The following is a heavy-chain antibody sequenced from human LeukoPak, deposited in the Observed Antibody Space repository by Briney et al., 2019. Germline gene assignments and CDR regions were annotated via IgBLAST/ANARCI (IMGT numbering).Heavy chain of an antibody. V-gene: IGHV3-11*01. CDR3: ARDPPYYYDSSGYSRGN. J-gene: IGHJ4*02. CDR2: ISSSGSTI. D-gene: IGHD3-22*01. CDR1: GFTFSDYY. Sequence: GGSLRLSCAASGFTFSDYYMSWIRQAPGKGLEWVSYISSSGSTIYYADSVRGRFTISRDNAKNSLYLQMNSLRAEDTAVYYCARDPPYYYDSSGYSRGNWGQGTLVTVSS.